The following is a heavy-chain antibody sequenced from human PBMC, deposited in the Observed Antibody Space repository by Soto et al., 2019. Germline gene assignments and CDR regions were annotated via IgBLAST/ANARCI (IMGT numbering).Heavy chain of an antibody. CDR2: IYYSGST. V-gene: IGHV4-31*03. J-gene: IGHJ3*02. CDR1: GCSISSGGYY. Sequence: SETLSLTCTVSGCSISSGGYYWSWIRQHPGKGLEWIGYIYYSGSTYYNPSLKSRVTISVDTSKSQFSLKLSSVTAADTAVYYCARDFNEGIAARDDAFDIWGQGTMVTVSS. CDR3: ARDFNEGIAARDDAFDI. D-gene: IGHD6-6*01.